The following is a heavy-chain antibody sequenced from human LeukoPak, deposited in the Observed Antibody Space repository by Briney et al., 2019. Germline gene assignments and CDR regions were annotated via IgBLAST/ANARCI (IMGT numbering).Heavy chain of an antibody. V-gene: IGHV4-59*08. CDR1: GGSISSCY. CDR2: IYYSGST. J-gene: IGHJ6*03. D-gene: IGHD5-18*01. CDR3: ARQMDTAMVTGHYYYYMDV. Sequence: SETLSLTCTVSGGSISSCYWSWIRQPPGKGLEWIGYIYYSGSTNYNPSLKSRVTISVDTSKNQFSLKLSSVTAADTAVYYCARQMDTAMVTGHYYYYMDVWGKGTTVTVSS.